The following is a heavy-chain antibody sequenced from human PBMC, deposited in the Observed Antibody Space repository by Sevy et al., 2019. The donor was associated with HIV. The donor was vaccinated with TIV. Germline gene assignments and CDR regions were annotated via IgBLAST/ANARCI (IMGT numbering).Heavy chain of an antibody. D-gene: IGHD6-13*01. CDR1: GFTFFSHV. CDR2: LSGSGGTT. V-gene: IGHV3-23*01. Sequence: GGSLRLSCAASGFTFFSHVMSWVRQAPGKGLEWVSGLSGSGGTTYYADSVKGRFSIPRDNSKNKLYLQMSSLRIEDTAVYYCATGTTYSSISWVFDVWGQGTMVTVSS. J-gene: IGHJ3*01. CDR3: ATGTTYSSISWVFDV.